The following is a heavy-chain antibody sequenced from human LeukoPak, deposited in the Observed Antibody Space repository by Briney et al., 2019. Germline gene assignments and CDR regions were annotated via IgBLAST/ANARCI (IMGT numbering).Heavy chain of an antibody. Sequence: SETLSLTCTVSGGSISSYYWSWIRQPPGKGLEWIGYIYYSGSTNYNPSLKSRVTISVDTSKNQFSLKLSSVTAADTAVYYCARDRAIRATVTTGYYYYYGMDVWGQGTTVTVSS. CDR2: IYYSGST. CDR3: ARDRAIRATVTTGYYYYYGMDV. CDR1: GGSISSYY. J-gene: IGHJ6*02. D-gene: IGHD4-17*01. V-gene: IGHV4-59*01.